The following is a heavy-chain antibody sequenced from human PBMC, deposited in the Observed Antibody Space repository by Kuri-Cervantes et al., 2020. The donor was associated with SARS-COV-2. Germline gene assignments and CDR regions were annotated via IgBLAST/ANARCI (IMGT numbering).Heavy chain of an antibody. CDR1: GFTFSSYG. D-gene: IGHD3-10*01. Sequence: GGSLRLSCAASGFTFSSYGMHWVRQAPGKGLEWVAVISYDGSNKYYADSVKGRFTISRDNSKNTLYLQMNSLRAEDTAVYYCAKDLRLLWFGELLYWGQGTLVPSPQ. CDR2: ISYDGSNK. V-gene: IGHV3-30*18. CDR3: AKDLRLLWFGELLY. J-gene: IGHJ4*02.